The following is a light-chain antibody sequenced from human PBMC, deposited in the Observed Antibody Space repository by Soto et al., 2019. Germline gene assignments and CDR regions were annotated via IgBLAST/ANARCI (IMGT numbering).Light chain of an antibody. CDR2: DAS. CDR1: QSVSDY. CDR3: HQRKSWPRT. V-gene: IGKV3-11*01. Sequence: ETVLTQSPARLSLSPGERATLSCRAGQSVSDYLAWYQQKPVQPPRLLFFDASNRVTGVPARFSAGGSGTDFTLTISSLEPEDFAVYYCHQRKSWPRTFGQGTKVDIK. J-gene: IGKJ1*01.